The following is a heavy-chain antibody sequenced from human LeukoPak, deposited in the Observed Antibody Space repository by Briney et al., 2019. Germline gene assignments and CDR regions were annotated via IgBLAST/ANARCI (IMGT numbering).Heavy chain of an antibody. Sequence: GGSLRLSCAASGFTFISAGMTWVRQAPGKGLEWVATIKDDGSDKYYVDSVKGRFTISRDNAKKSLWLQMNSLRVEDTAMYYCADLGSRDWGQGTLVTVSS. D-gene: IGHD3-16*01. V-gene: IGHV3-7*01. CDR3: ADLGSRD. CDR1: GFTFISAG. J-gene: IGHJ4*02. CDR2: IKDDGSDK.